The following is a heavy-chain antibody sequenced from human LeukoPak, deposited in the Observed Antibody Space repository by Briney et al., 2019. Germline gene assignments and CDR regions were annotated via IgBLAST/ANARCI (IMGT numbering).Heavy chain of an antibody. D-gene: IGHD6-6*01. V-gene: IGHV3-9*01. CDR2: ISWNSGST. J-gene: IGHJ6*02. CDR3: AAGAALSDYYYGLDV. Sequence: GGSLRLSCAASGFSFDDYAMHWVRQAPGKGLEWVSGISWNSGSTGYADSVKGRFTISRDNAKSSLFLQMNSLRVEDTALYYCAAGAALSDYYYGLDVWGQGTTVTVSS. CDR1: GFSFDDYA.